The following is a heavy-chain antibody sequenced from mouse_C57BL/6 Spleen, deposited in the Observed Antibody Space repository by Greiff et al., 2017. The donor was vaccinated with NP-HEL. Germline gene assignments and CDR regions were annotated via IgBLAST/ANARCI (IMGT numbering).Heavy chain of an antibody. D-gene: IGHD3-2*02. CDR1: GYTFTSSW. J-gene: IGHJ2*01. V-gene: IGHV1-59*01. Sequence: QVQLKQPGAELVRPGTSVKLSCKASGYTFTSSWMHWVKQRPGQGLEWIGMIDPSDSYTNYNPKFKGKATLTVDTSSSTAYMQLSSLTSEDSAFYYCARTAHSLFGGWGKGTTLTVAS. CDR3: ARTAHSLFGG. CDR2: IDPSDSYT.